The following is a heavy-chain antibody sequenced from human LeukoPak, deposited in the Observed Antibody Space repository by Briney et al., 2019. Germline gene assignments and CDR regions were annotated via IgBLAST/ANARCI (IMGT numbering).Heavy chain of an antibody. Sequence: PGGSLRLSCVASGFTFSSYAMNWVRQAPGKGLEWVSSISSSSSYIYYADSVKGRFTISRDNAKNSLYLQMNSLRAEDTAVYYCARDRRKGFDYWGQGTLVTVSS. D-gene: IGHD1-14*01. CDR3: ARDRRKGFDY. V-gene: IGHV3-21*01. CDR1: GFTFSSYA. CDR2: ISSSSSYI. J-gene: IGHJ4*02.